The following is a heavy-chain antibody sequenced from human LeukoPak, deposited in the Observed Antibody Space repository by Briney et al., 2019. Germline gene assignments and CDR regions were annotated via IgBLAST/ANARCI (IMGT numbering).Heavy chain of an antibody. CDR2: IKQAESER. CDR1: GFSISNYW. J-gene: IGHJ4*02. Sequence: SGGSLRLSCAGSGFSISNYWMSWVRQAPGKGLEWVANIKQAESERFYVDSVKDRFIISRENAENSVYLQMNSLRDEDTGVYYCARDGSYYDSSGYSRDWGQGTLVTVSS. CDR3: ARDGSYYDSSGYSRD. V-gene: IGHV3-7*01. D-gene: IGHD3-22*01.